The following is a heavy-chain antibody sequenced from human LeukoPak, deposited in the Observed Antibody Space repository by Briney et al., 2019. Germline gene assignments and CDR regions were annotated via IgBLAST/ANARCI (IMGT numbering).Heavy chain of an antibody. CDR3: ARETGWFDY. J-gene: IGHJ4*02. V-gene: IGHV3-33*01. Sequence: GRSLRLSCAASGFTFSSYGMHWVRQAPGKGLEWVAVIWYDGNNKYYVDSVKGRFTISRDNSKNTLYLQMNSLRAEDTAVYYCARETGWFDYWGQGSLVTVSP. CDR2: IWYDGNNK. CDR1: GFTFSSYG. D-gene: IGHD6-19*01.